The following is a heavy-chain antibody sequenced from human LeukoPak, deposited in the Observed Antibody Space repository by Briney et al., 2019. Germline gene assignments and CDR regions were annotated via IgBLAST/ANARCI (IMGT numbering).Heavy chain of an antibody. D-gene: IGHD1-26*01. J-gene: IGHJ4*02. CDR1: GFXFSNAW. CDR2: IKSKTDGGTT. CDR3: TTGAPRAYSGSYSNC. V-gene: IGHV3-15*01. Sequence: GGSLRLSCAASGFXFSNAWMSWVRQAPGKGLEWVGRIKSKTDGGTTDYAAPVKGRFTIPRDDSQNTLYLQMNSLKTEDTAVYYCTTGAPRAYSGSYSNCWGQGTLVTVSS.